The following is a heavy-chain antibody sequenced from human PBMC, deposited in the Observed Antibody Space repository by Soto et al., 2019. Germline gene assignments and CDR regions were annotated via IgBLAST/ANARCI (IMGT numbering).Heavy chain of an antibody. V-gene: IGHV1-69*13. D-gene: IGHD1-26*01. CDR1: GGAFSIYA. CDR3: ARDQDGSYYS. J-gene: IGHJ3*01. CDR2: IIPIFGTA. Sequence: SVKVSCKASGGAFSIYAISWVRQAPGQGLEWMGGIIPIFGTANYAQKFQGRVTITADESTSTAYMELSSLRSEDTAVYYCARDQDGSYYSWGQGTMVTVSS.